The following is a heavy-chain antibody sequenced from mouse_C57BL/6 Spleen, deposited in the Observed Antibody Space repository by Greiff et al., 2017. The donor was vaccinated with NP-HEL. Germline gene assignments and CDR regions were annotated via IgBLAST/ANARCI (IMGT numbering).Heavy chain of an antibody. V-gene: IGHV5-9-1*02. CDR2: ISSGGDYI. D-gene: IGHD2-4*01. CDR1: GFTFSSYA. CDR3: TRGGYDYDEFAY. Sequence: LQQSGEGLVKPGGSLKLSCAASGFTFSSYAMSWVRQTPEKRLEWVAYISSGGDYIYYADTVKGRFTISRDNARNTLYLQMSSLKSEDTAMYYCTRGGYDYDEFAYWGQGTLVTVSA. J-gene: IGHJ3*01.